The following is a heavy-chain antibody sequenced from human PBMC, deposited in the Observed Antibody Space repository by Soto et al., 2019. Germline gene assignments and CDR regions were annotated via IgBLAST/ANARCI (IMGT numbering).Heavy chain of an antibody. Sequence: QVQLVESGGGVAQPGRSLRLSCVAPGVIFSGYGMHWVRQAPGKGLEWVAIIRCDGSNIYYADSVKGRFTISRDNSKNTLYLQMNSLRAEDTAVYYCASDGVGDTVFFGYFDYWGQGALVTVSS. V-gene: IGHV3-33*01. CDR2: IRCDGSNI. CDR1: GVIFSGYG. CDR3: ASDGVGDTVFFGYFDY. J-gene: IGHJ4*02. D-gene: IGHD1-26*01.